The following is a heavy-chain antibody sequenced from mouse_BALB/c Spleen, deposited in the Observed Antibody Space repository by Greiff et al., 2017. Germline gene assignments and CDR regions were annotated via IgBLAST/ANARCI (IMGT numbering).Heavy chain of an antibody. CDR1: GFTFSSFG. CDR3: ASSCCYGNYDYYAMDY. D-gene: IGHD2-1*01. Sequence: DVMLVESGGGLVQPGGSRKLSCAASGFTFSSFGMHWVRQAPEKGLEWVAYISSGSSTIYYADTVKGRFTISRDNPKNTLFLQMTSLRSEDTAMYYYASSCCYGNYDYYAMDYWGKGTAVTVSS. J-gene: IGHJ4*01. V-gene: IGHV5-17*02. CDR2: ISSGSSTI.